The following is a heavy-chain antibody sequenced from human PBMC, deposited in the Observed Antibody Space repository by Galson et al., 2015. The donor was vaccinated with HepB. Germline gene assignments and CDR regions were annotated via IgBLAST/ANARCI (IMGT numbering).Heavy chain of an antibody. V-gene: IGHV3-33*01. CDR1: GFTFSSYG. J-gene: IGHJ6*03. Sequence: SLRLSCAASGFTFSSYGMHWVRQAPGKGLEWVAVIWYDGSNKYYADSVKGRFTISRDNSKNTLYLQMNSLRAEDTAVYYCAREEIAAFGYYMDVWGKGTTVTVSS. D-gene: IGHD6-13*01. CDR2: IWYDGSNK. CDR3: AREEIAAFGYYMDV.